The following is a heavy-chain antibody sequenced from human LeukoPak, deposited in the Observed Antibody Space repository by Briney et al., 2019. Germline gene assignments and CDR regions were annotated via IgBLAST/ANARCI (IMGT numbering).Heavy chain of an antibody. D-gene: IGHD1-1*01. Sequence: GGSLRLSCAASGFTFSSYSMNWVRQAPGKGLEWVSYISSRSSTIYYADSVKGRFTISRDNATNSLYLQMNSLRAEDTAVYYCARSATTGSVDYWGQGTLVTVSS. V-gene: IGHV3-48*04. CDR2: ISSRSSTI. J-gene: IGHJ4*02. CDR1: GFTFSSYS. CDR3: ARSATTGSVDY.